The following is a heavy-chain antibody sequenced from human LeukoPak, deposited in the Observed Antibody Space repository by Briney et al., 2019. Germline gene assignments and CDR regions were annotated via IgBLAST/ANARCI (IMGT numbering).Heavy chain of an antibody. D-gene: IGHD5-18*01. Sequence: ASVKVSCKASGGTFSSYTISWVRQAPGQGLEWMGRIIPIFGITNYAQKFQGRVTITVDKSTSTAYMELSSLRSEDTAVYYCARDLRGGGYSYYYYGMDVWGQGTTVTVSS. CDR3: ARDLRGGGYSYYYYGMDV. CDR2: IIPIFGIT. CDR1: GGTFSSYT. J-gene: IGHJ6*02. V-gene: IGHV1-69*04.